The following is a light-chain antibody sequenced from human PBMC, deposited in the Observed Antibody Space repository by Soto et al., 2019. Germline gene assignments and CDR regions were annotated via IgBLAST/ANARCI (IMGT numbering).Light chain of an antibody. V-gene: IGKV3-11*01. Sequence: EIVVNQSPATLSLSPGESATLSCRASQRVSSYLAWYQQKPGQAPRRLISDASNRATGIPARFSGSGSGTDFTLTISSLEPEDCAVYYCQQRSNWLWTFGQGTKVELK. CDR2: DAS. J-gene: IGKJ1*01. CDR1: QRVSSY. CDR3: QQRSNWLWT.